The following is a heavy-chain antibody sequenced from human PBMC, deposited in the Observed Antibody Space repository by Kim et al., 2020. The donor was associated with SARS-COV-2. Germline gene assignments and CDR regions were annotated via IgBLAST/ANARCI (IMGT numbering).Heavy chain of an antibody. J-gene: IGHJ4*01. CDR3: AQSTKTGTQLDY. CDR2: VNGSGDVT. D-gene: IGHD1-1*01. Sequence: GGSLRLSCAASGFTFRSCAMSWVRQAPGKGLEWVSTVNGSGDVTDYADFVKGRFTISRDTSKNTLYVYLEMNNPRAAATALYYCAQSTKTGTQLDYW. CDR1: GFTFRSCA. V-gene: IGHV3-23*01.